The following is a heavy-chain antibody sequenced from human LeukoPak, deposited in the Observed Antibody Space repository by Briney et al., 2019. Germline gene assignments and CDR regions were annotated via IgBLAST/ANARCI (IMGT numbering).Heavy chain of an antibody. V-gene: IGHV4-38-2*02. CDR3: TRDHGGGAQVY. J-gene: IGHJ4*02. D-gene: IGHD2-21*01. Sequence: TSETLSLTCGVSGYSISSDYYWGWIRQPPGKGLQWIGSIFHAGNTYYNPSLRRRVTISLDTSKNQFSLRLSSVTAADTGVYYCTRDHGGGAQVYCGRGTLVTVSS. CDR1: GYSISSDYY. CDR2: IFHAGNT.